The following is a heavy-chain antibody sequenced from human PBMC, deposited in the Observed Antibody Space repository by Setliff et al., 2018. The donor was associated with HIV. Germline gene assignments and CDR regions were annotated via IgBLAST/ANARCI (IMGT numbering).Heavy chain of an antibody. D-gene: IGHD3-10*01. V-gene: IGHV4-4*02. CDR2: IYHSGST. CDR3: ATSPERDGSGSFYFYSNNMDV. Sequence: SETLSLTCAVSGGSISSSNWWSWVRQPPGKGLEWIGEIYHSGSTNYNPSLKSRVTISVDRSENQFSLKLSSVTAADTAMYFCATSPERDGSGSFYFYSNNMDVWGQGTTVTVSS. J-gene: IGHJ6*02. CDR1: GGSISSSNW.